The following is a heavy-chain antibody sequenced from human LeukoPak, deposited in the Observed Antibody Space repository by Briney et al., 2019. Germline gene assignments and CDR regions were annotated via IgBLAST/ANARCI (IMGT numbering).Heavy chain of an antibody. CDR2: IYYSGST. D-gene: IGHD6-13*01. Sequence: PSETLSLTCTVSGGSISSSSYYWGWIRQPPGKGLEWIGSIYYSGSTYYNPSLKSQVTISVDTSKNQFSLKLSSVTAADTAVYYCARPHQTGYSSSWSGEYYFDYWGQGTLVTVSS. J-gene: IGHJ4*02. CDR3: ARPHQTGYSSSWSGEYYFDY. V-gene: IGHV4-39*01. CDR1: GGSISSSSYY.